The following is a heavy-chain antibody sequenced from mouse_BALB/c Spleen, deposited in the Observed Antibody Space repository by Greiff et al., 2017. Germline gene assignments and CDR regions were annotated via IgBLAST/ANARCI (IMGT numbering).Heavy chain of an antibody. J-gene: IGHJ3*01. D-gene: IGHD2-3*01. CDR1: GFNIKDYY. Sequence: VQLQQSGAELVRSGASVKLSCTASGFNIKDYYMHWVKQRPEQGLEWIGWIDPENGDTEYAPKFQGKATMTADTSSNTAYLQLSSLTSEDTAVYYCNAGDGYRWFAYWGQGTLVTVSA. V-gene: IGHV14-4*02. CDR3: NAGDGYRWFAY. CDR2: IDPENGDT.